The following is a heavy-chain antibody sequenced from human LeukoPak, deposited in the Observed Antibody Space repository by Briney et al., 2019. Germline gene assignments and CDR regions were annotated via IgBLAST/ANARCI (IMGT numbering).Heavy chain of an antibody. V-gene: IGHV4-59*01. D-gene: IGHD6-13*01. Sequence: SETLSLTCTVSGXSISSYYWSWIRQPPGKGLEWIGYIYYSGSTNYNPSLKSRVTISVDTSKNQFSLKLSSVTAADTAVYYCARDRKGSSWPLDYWGQGTLVTVSS. J-gene: IGHJ4*02. CDR1: GXSISSYY. CDR2: IYYSGST. CDR3: ARDRKGSSWPLDY.